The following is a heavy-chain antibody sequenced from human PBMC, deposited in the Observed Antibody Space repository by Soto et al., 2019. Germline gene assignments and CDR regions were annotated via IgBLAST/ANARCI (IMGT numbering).Heavy chain of an antibody. CDR2: IIDSGGYT. V-gene: IGHV3-23*01. CDR1: GFVFENFG. CDR3: AKETYYYYGMDV. Sequence: GGSLRLSCAASGFVFENFGMSWVRQAPGKGLEWVSAIIDSGGYTYYADSVKGRFTISRDNSKNTLYLQMNSLRAEDTALYYCAKETYYYYGMDVWGQGTTVTVSS. J-gene: IGHJ6*02.